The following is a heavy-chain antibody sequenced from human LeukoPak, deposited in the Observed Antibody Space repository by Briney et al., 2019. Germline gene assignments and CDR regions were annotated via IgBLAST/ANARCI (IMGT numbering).Heavy chain of an antibody. Sequence: GGSLRLSCAASGFTFGSYWMSWVRQAPGKGLEWVDNIKQDGSEKYYVDSVKGRFTISRDNAKNSLYLQMNSLRAEDTAVYYCARVPGAYLSSAFDIWGQGTMVTVSS. CDR2: IKQDGSEK. V-gene: IGHV3-7*03. CDR3: ARVPGAYLSSAFDI. CDR1: GFTFGSYW. D-gene: IGHD2/OR15-2a*01. J-gene: IGHJ3*02.